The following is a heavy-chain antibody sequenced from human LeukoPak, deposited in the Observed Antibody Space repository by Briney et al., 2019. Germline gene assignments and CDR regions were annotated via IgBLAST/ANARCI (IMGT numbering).Heavy chain of an antibody. CDR2: IRYDGSNK. V-gene: IGHV3-30*02. J-gene: IGHJ3*02. D-gene: IGHD6-19*01. Sequence: GGSLRLSCAASGFTFSSYGMHWVRQAPGKGLEWVAFIRYDGSNKYYADSMKGRFTISRDNSKNTLYLQMNSLRAEDTAVYYCAKVYSGWSGDGAFDIWGQGTMVTVSS. CDR1: GFTFSSYG. CDR3: AKVYSGWSGDGAFDI.